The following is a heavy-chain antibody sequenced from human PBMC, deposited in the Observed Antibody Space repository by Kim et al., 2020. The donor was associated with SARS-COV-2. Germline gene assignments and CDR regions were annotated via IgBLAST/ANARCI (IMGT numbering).Heavy chain of an antibody. J-gene: IGHJ3*01. CDR1: GYIFSNHW. Sequence: GESLKISCKGSGYIFSNHWTAWVRQMPGKGLEWMGIIFPDDSDTRYSPSFEGQVTISVDNSISTAYLQWSNLKAADTAMYYCATTPTQRLGVFYVWGQGTMVTVSS. CDR3: ATTPTQRLGVFYV. D-gene: IGHD3-16*01. CDR2: IFPDDSDT. V-gene: IGHV5-51*01.